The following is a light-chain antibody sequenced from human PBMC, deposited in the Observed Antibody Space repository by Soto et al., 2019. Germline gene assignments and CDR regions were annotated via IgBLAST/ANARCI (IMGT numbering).Light chain of an antibody. J-gene: IGKJ2*01. CDR3: QQYNNWPPYT. CDR1: QSVSSN. CDR2: GAS. V-gene: IGKV3-15*01. Sequence: EIVMTQSPATLSVSPGERATLSCRASQSVSSNLAWYQQKPGQSPRLLIYGASTRASGIPARCSGSGAGTEFTLTISSLQCEDFAVYFRQQYNNWPPYTFGQGTKLEIK.